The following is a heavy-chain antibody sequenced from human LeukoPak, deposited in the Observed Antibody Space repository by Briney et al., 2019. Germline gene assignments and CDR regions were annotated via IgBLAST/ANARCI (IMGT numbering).Heavy chain of an antibody. V-gene: IGHV3-53*01. J-gene: IGHJ6*03. CDR3: ARDIAGGYYYMDV. D-gene: IGHD6-13*01. Sequence: GGSLRFSCAASGFTVSSNYMSWVRQAPGKGLEWVSVIYSGGSTYYADSVKGRFTISRDNSKNTLYLQMNSLRAEDTAVYYCARDIAGGYYYMDVWGKGTTVTVSS. CDR1: GFTVSSNY. CDR2: IYSGGST.